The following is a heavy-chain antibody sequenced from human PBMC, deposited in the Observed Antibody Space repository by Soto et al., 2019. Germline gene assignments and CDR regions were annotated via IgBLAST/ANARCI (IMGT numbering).Heavy chain of an antibody. V-gene: IGHV3-33*01. CDR1: GFTFSSYG. CDR3: ARGTWELNY. Sequence: QVQLVESGGGVVQPGSSLRLSCAASGFTFSSYGIHWVRQAPGKGLEWVAIIWYDGSNKYYADSVKGRFTISRDNSRNTVYLQMNSLRAEDTAVYYCARGTWELNYWGQGTLVTVSS. D-gene: IGHD1-26*01. J-gene: IGHJ4*02. CDR2: IWYDGSNK.